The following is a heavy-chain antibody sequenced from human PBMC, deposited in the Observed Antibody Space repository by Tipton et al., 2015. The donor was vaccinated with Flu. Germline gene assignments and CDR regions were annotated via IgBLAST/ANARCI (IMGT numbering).Heavy chain of an antibody. CDR1: GGSISSYY. CDR2: IYYSGST. V-gene: IGHV4-59*01. J-gene: IGHJ5*02. Sequence: TLSLTCTVSGGSISSYYWSWIRQPPGKGLEWIGYIYYSGSTNYNPSLKSRVTISGDTSKNQFSLKLSSVTAADTAVYYCARGGVDCWSGYSPYNGFDPGGQGTLVTVSS. D-gene: IGHD3-3*01. CDR3: ARGGVDCWSGYSPYNGFDP.